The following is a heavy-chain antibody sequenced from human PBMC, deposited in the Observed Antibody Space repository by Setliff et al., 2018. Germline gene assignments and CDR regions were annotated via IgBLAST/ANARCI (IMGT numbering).Heavy chain of an antibody. CDR1: GYTFNNYG. V-gene: IGHV1-18*01. J-gene: IGHJ4*02. D-gene: IGHD3-22*01. CDR3: AGINFYVSSGYYYAPDY. CDR2: INNYSFKT. Sequence: ASVKVSCKASGYTFNNYGITWVRQAPGQGLEWMGWINNYSFKTNYPQKFLGRVTVTTDTSTGTAYMELGSLTSDDTAIYYCAGINFYVSSGYYYAPDYWGPGTLVTVSS.